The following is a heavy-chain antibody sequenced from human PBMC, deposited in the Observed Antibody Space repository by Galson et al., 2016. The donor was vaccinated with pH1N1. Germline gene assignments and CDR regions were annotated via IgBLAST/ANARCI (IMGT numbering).Heavy chain of an antibody. Sequence: SLKPSCAASGFTFSSYSMHWVRQAPGKGLEWVGLTSSDGSNKYYADSVKGRFTITRDNSKNTLYLEMNSLRAEDTAVYYCANDTPYSSGLGYYYAMDVWGQGTTVTVSS. CDR3: ANDTPYSSGLGYYYAMDV. CDR2: TSSDGSNK. CDR1: GFTFSSYS. V-gene: IGHV3-30-3*02. D-gene: IGHD6-19*01. J-gene: IGHJ6*02.